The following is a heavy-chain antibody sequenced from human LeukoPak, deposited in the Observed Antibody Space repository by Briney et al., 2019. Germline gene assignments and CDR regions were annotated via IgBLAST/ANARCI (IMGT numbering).Heavy chain of an antibody. J-gene: IGHJ4*02. CDR2: IKEDGSDK. D-gene: IGHD6-19*01. V-gene: IGHV3-7*03. Sequence: GGSLRLSCAACGFTFSNYWMDWVRQSPGKGLEWVANIKEDGSDKYYVDSVKGRFTISRDNAKNSLHLQMNSLRAEDMAVYYCARNSGWFRFDYWGQETLVTVSS. CDR3: ARNSGWFRFDY. CDR1: GFTFSNYW.